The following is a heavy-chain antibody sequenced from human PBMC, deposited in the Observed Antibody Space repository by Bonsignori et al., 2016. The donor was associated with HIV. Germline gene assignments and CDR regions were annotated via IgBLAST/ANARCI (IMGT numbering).Heavy chain of an antibody. V-gene: IGHV4-4*07. Sequence: SETLSLTCTVSGGSISSYYWSWIRQPAGKGLEWIGRIYTSGSTNYNPSLKSRVTMSVDTSKNQFSLKLSSVTAADTAVYYCARSLRSGYYFYYYYYMDGLGAKGPRSPSP. D-gene: IGHD3-3*01. CDR2: IYTSGST. CDR3: ARSLRSGYYFYYYYYMDG. CDR1: GGSISSYY. J-gene: IGHJ6*03.